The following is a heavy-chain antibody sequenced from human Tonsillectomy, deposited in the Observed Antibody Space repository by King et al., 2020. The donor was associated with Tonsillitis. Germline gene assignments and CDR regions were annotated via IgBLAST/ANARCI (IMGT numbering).Heavy chain of an antibody. V-gene: IGHV4-59*08. CDR3: ARGFSGSYDP. CDR2: VHYSGDT. J-gene: IGHJ5*02. CDR1: GGSISSYY. Sequence: QLQESGPGLVKPSETLSLTCTVSGGSISSYYWTWIRQPPGKGLEWIGYVHYSGDTNYKSSLKSRATISVDTSKNLFSLNLRSVSAADTAVYYCARGFSGSYDPWGQGTLVTVSS. D-gene: IGHD1-26*01.